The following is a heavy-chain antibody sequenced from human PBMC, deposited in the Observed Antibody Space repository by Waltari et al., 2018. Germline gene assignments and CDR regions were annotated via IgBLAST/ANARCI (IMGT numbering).Heavy chain of an antibody. D-gene: IGHD6-6*01. V-gene: IGHV3-33*01. CDR3: ARDDRSIAALQY. J-gene: IGHJ4*02. CDR1: GVDLDNDG. Sequence: VQLVESGGGVVQPGRSLRRSCAAYGVDLDNDGMHWVRQAPGKGMEWVAIIWFDGTTTYYADSVKGRFTISRDSSRNTVYLQMKSLRAEDTAVYYCARDDRSIAALQYWGQGTLVTVSS. CDR2: IWFDGTTT.